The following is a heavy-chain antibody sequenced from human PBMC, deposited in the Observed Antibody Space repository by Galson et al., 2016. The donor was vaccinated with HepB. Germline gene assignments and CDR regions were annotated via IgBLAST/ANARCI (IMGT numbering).Heavy chain of an antibody. D-gene: IGHD1-1*01. V-gene: IGHV2-5*02. CDR3: AHVRDGLESYFDS. CDR2: IYWDEDK. CDR1: SVTTKRVD. J-gene: IGHJ4*02. Sequence: PALVKPTQTLTLTCSFSSVTTKRVDVGWIRQPPGKALEWLALIYWDEDKRYNPSLKSRLTITRDTSKNQVALTMTNMDLVDTATYYCAHVRDGLESYFDSWGQGTLVTVSS.